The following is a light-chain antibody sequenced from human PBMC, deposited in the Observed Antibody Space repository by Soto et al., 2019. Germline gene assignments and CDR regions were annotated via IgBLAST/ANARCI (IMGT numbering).Light chain of an antibody. V-gene: IGLV1-51*01. CDR2: RNN. CDR3: GTWDSSLSVEV. J-gene: IGLJ1*01. CDR1: SSNIGNNY. Sequence: QSVLTQPPSVSAAPGQKVTISCFGSSSNIGNNYVSWYQQLPGTAPKLLIYRNNKRPSGIPDRFSGSMSATSATLGITGLQTGDEADYYCGTWDSSLSVEVFGTGTKVTVL.